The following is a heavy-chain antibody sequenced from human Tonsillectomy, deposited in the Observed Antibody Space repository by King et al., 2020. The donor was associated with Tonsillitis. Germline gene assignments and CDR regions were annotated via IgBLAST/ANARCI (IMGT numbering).Heavy chain of an antibody. D-gene: IGHD4/OR15-4a*01. V-gene: IGHV3-66*04. CDR2: MHGGGTI. CDR3: ARHRDFGGPNIFDF. CDR1: GFSVSSKY. Sequence: EVQLVESGGGLVQPGGSLRLSCAASGFSVSSKYMSWVRLGPGKGLEWLSVMHGGGTIFYADTVKGRFTISRDDSKNMVYLQMNSLRVDDTAVYYCARHRDFGGPNIFDFWGRGTLVTVSS. J-gene: IGHJ4*02.